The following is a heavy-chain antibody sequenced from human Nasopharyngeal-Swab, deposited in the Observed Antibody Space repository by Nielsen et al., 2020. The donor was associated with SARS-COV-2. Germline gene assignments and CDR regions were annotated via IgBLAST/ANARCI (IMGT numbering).Heavy chain of an antibody. CDR2: ISSSSSYI. CDR1: GFTFSSYS. CDR3: ARFTPNYYDSSGPVGY. D-gene: IGHD3-22*01. V-gene: IGHV3-21*01. J-gene: IGHJ4*02. Sequence: GESLKISCAASGFTFSSYSMNWVRQAPGKGLEWVSSISSSSSYIYYADSVKGRFTISRDNAKTSLYLQMNSLRAEDTAVYYCARFTPNYYDSSGPVGYWGQGTLVTVSS.